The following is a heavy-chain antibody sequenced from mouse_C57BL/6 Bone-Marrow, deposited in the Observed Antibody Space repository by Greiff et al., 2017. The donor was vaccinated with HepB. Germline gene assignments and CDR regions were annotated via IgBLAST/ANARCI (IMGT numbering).Heavy chain of an antibody. CDR3: ARSRWLLQVDY. D-gene: IGHD2-3*01. CDR1: GYTFTSYG. J-gene: IGHJ2*01. Sequence: VKLMESGAELARPGASVKLSCKASGYTFTSYGISWVKQRTGQGLEWIGEIYPRSGNTYYNEKFKGKATLTADKSSSTAYMELRSLTSEDSAVYFCARSRWLLQVDYWGQGTTLTVSS. V-gene: IGHV1-81*01. CDR2: IYPRSGNT.